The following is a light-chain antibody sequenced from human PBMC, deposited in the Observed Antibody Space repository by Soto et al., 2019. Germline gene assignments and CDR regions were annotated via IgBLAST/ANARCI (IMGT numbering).Light chain of an antibody. V-gene: IGKV3-20*01. Sequence: EIVLTQSPGTLSLSPRERATLSCRASQSVSSSYLAWYQQKPGQAPRLLIYGASSRATGIPDRFSGSGSGTDFTLTISRLEPEDFAVYYCQQYGSSPGLTFGGGTKVDIK. CDR1: QSVSSSY. J-gene: IGKJ4*01. CDR2: GAS. CDR3: QQYGSSPGLT.